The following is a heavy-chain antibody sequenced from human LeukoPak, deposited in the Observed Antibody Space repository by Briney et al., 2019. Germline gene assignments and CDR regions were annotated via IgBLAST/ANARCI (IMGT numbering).Heavy chain of an antibody. CDR1: GYTFTSYG. V-gene: IGHV1-18*01. CDR2: ISAYNTNT. D-gene: IGHD6-19*01. Sequence: ASVKVSCKASGYTFTSYGISWVRHAPGQGLEWMAWISAYNTNTNYAQKFQGRVTMTTDTSTSTAYMELRSLRSDDTAVYYCARAPYSSGWYLPWGYMDVWGKGTTVTISS. CDR3: ARAPYSSGWYLPWGYMDV. J-gene: IGHJ6*03.